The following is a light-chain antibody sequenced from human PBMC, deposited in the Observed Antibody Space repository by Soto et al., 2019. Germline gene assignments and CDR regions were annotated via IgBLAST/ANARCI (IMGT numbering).Light chain of an antibody. Sequence: EIVMTQSPATLSVSPGERATLSCRASQSVSSNLAWYQQKPGQAPRLLIYGASTRATGIPARFSGSGSGTEFTLTISSLQSEDFAVYCCQQYNNWPPINFGQGTRLEIK. CDR3: QQYNNWPPIN. J-gene: IGKJ5*01. CDR1: QSVSSN. V-gene: IGKV3-15*01. CDR2: GAS.